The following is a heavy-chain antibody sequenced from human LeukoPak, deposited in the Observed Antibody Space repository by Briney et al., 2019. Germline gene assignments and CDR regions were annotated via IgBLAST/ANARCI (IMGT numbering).Heavy chain of an antibody. CDR2: ISPDSGGT. D-gene: IGHD1-7*01. CDR1: GYTFTDYY. CDR3: AITTGRGTTTAYWFDP. Sequence: GASVKVSCKASGYTFTDYYLHWVRQTPGQGLEWMGWISPDSGGTSYAQKFQGKVTMTRDTSTSTAYMDLRGLTFDDTAVYYCAITTGRGTTTAYWFDPWGQGTLVTVSS. V-gene: IGHV1-2*02. J-gene: IGHJ5*02.